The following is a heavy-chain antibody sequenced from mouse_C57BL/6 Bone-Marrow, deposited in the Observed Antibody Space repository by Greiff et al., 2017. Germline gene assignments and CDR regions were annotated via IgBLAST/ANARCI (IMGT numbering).Heavy chain of an antibody. J-gene: IGHJ1*03. CDR3: ARPYYSNYWYFDV. V-gene: IGHV1-81*01. Sequence: QVQLQQSGAELARPGASVKLSCKASGYTFTSYGISWVKQRTGQGLEWIGEIYPRSGNTYYNEKFKGKATLTADKSSSTAYMQLSSLTSEDSAVYYCARPYYSNYWYFDVWGTGTTVTVSS. CDR2: IYPRSGNT. D-gene: IGHD2-5*01. CDR1: GYTFTSYG.